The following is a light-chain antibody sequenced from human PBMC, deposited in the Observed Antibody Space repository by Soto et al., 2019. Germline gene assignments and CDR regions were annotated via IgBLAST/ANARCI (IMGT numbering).Light chain of an antibody. CDR1: QDIRTE. CDR3: LQDYNYPRT. Sequence: AIQMTQSPSSLSASVGDRVTITCRSSQDIRTELGWYQQRPGKAPNLLIYGASTLQAGVPSRFSGSGSGTDFFLTISSLQPEDVATYFCLQDYNYPRTFGQGTKRQIK. V-gene: IGKV1-6*02. CDR2: GAS. J-gene: IGKJ2*01.